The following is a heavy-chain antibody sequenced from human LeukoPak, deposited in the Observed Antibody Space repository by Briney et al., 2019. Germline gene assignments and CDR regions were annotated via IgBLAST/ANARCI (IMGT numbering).Heavy chain of an antibody. CDR1: GVSISSGSYY. J-gene: IGHJ4*02. V-gene: IGHV4-61*02. Sequence: SETLSLTCTVSGVSISSGSYYWSWIRQPAGKGLEWIGRIYTSGSTNYHPSLKSRVTISVDTSKNQFSLKLSSVTAADTAVYYCAREDYGDYVMLDYWGQGTLVTVSS. D-gene: IGHD4-17*01. CDR2: IYTSGST. CDR3: AREDYGDYVMLDY.